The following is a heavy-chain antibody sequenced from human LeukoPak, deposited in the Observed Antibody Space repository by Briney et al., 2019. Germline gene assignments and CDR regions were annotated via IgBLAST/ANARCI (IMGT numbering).Heavy chain of an antibody. CDR3: ARSYNWNYEDY. CDR2: ISSSSSYI. V-gene: IGHV3-21*01. CDR1: GFTFSSYS. Sequence: GGSLRLSCAASGFTFSSYSMNWVRQAPGKGLEWVSSISSSSSYIYYADPVKGRFTISRDNAKNSLYLQMNSLRAEDTAVYYCARSYNWNYEDYWGQGTLVTVSS. D-gene: IGHD1-7*01. J-gene: IGHJ4*02.